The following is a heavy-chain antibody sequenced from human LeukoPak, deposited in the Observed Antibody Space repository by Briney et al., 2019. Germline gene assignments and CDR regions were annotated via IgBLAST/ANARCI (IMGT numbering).Heavy chain of an antibody. CDR3: ASYPRSIPTPPFDY. Sequence: ASVKVSCKASGYTFTAQYMHWVRQAPGQGLEWMGWINPNNGDTKYAQSFLGRVTMTRDTSTTTAYMELSSLRSDDTAVYFCASYPRSIPTPPFDYWGQGTLVTVSS. V-gene: IGHV1-2*02. CDR1: GYTFTAQY. J-gene: IGHJ4*02. D-gene: IGHD2-21*01. CDR2: INPNNGDT.